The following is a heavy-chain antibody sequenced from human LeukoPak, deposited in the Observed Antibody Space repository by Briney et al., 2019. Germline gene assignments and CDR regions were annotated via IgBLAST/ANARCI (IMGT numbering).Heavy chain of an antibody. CDR2: ISYDGSNK. D-gene: IGHD3-3*01. CDR1: GFTFSSYA. Sequence: GGSLRLSCAASGFTFSSYAMHWVRQAPGKGLEWVAVISYDGSNKYYADSVKGRFTISRDNSKNTLFLQMNSLRAEDTAVYYCAKDHGDYDFWSGYYPDVGYYYYYYGMDVWGQGTTVTVSS. V-gene: IGHV3-30-3*01. J-gene: IGHJ6*02. CDR3: AKDHGDYDFWSGYYPDVGYYYYYYGMDV.